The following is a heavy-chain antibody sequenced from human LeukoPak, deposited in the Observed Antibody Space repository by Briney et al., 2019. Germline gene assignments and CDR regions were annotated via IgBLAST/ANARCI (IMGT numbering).Heavy chain of an antibody. CDR3: ARDQSDLRSFDI. J-gene: IGHJ3*02. CDR2: IYSGGST. Sequence: PGGSLTLPCAASGLTVRSSYMRWLRQPAAKGLDGVSGIYSGGSTYYAHSVKSRFTISIDNSKNTLSLQMNSLRAEDTAVYYCARDQSDLRSFDIWGQGTMVTVSS. CDR1: GLTVRSSY. V-gene: IGHV3-53*01.